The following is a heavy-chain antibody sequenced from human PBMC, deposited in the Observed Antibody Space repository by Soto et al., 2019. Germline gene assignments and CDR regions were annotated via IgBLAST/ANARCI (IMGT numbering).Heavy chain of an antibody. D-gene: IGHD6-13*01. CDR3: ARDLIAAGAFDY. CDR1: GGSISSYY. Sequence: SETLSLTCTVSGGSISSYYWSWIRQPPGKGLEWIGYIYYSGSTNYNPSLKSRVTISLDTSKNQFSLKLSSVTAADTAVYYCARDLIAAGAFDYWGQGTLVTVSS. CDR2: IYYSGST. V-gene: IGHV4-59*01. J-gene: IGHJ4*02.